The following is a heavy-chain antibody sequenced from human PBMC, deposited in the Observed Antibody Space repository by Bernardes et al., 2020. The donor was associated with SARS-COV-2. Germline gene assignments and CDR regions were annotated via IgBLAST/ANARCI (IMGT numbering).Heavy chain of an antibody. CDR3: AKEGGSGDYVWGSYRNTIYYYGMDV. Sequence: GGSLRLSCAASGFTSSIYGMSWVRQAPGKGLEWVSVISGSGGSTYYADSVKGRFTISRDTSKNTLYLQMNSLRAEDTAVYYCAKEGGSGDYVWGSYRNTIYYYGMDVWGQGTTVTVSS. CDR2: ISGSGGST. V-gene: IGHV3-23*01. J-gene: IGHJ6*02. D-gene: IGHD3-16*02. CDR1: GFTSSIYG.